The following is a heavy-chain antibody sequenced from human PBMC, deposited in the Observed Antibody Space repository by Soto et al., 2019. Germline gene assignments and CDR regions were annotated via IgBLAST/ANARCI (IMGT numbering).Heavy chain of an antibody. J-gene: IGHJ4*02. CDR3: ARGNDRPFDY. CDR2: ISYDGSNK. V-gene: IGHV3-30-3*01. Sequence: LRLSCAASGFTFSSYAMHWVRQAPGKGLEWVAVISYDGSNKYYADSVKGRFTISRDNSKNTLYLQMNSLRAEDTAVYYCARGNDRPFDYWGQGTLVTVSS. CDR1: GFTFSSYA. D-gene: IGHD2-8*01.